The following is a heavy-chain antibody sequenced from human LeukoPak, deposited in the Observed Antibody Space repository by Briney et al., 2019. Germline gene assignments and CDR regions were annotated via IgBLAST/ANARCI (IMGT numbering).Heavy chain of an antibody. CDR3: ARGHPVFDY. J-gene: IGHJ4*02. V-gene: IGHV3-53*01. CDR1: RFTVSSNY. CDR2: IYSGGST. Sequence: GGSLRLSCAASRFTVSSNYMSWVRQAPGKGLEWVSVIYSGGSTYYADSVKGRFTISRDNSKNTLYLQMNSLRAEDTAVYYCARGHPVFDYWGQGTLVTVSS.